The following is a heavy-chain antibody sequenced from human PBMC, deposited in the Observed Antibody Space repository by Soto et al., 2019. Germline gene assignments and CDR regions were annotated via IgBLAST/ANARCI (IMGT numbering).Heavy chain of an antibody. CDR1: GGSFSGYY. V-gene: IGHV4-34*01. J-gene: IGHJ4*02. CDR2: INHSGST. D-gene: IGHD6-19*01. CDR3: ARGRGSSGWYGY. Sequence: QVQLQQWGAGLLKPSETLSLTCAVYGGSFSGYYWSWIRQPPGKGLEWIGEINHSGSTNYNPSLKSRVNISVDTSKNQFSLKLSSVTAADTAVYYCARGRGSSGWYGYWGQGTLVTVSS.